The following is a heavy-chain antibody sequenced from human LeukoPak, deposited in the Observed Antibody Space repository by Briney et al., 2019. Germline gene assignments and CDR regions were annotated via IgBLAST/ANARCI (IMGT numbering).Heavy chain of an antibody. D-gene: IGHD2-15*01. Sequence: GGSLRLSCAASGFTFSSYSMNWVRQAAWKGLEWVASISSSSSYIYDADSVKGRFTISRDNAKNSLYLQLTRLRAEATAVYYCARGGSGKWNAPFDCWGQGTLVTVSS. J-gene: IGHJ4*02. CDR1: GFTFSSYS. CDR2: ISSSSSYI. CDR3: ARGGSGKWNAPFDC. V-gene: IGHV3-21*01.